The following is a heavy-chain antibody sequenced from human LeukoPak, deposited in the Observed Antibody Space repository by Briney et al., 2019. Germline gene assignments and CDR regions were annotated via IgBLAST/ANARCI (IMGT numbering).Heavy chain of an antibody. CDR1: GGTFSSYA. V-gene: IGHV1-69*13. CDR3: ARGYSYGRDTGY. Sequence: VASVKVSCKASGGTFSSYAISWVRQAPGQGLEWMGGIIPIFGTANYAQKFQGRVTITADESTSTAYMELSSLRSEDTAMYYCARGYSYGRDTGYWGQGTLVTVSS. CDR2: IIPIFGTA. D-gene: IGHD5-18*01. J-gene: IGHJ4*02.